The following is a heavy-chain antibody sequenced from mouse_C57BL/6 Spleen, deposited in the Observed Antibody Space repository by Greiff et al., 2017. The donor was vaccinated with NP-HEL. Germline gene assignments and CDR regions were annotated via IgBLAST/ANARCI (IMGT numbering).Heavy chain of an antibody. CDR2: ISDGGSYT. CDR3: ATQTGNYAMDY. V-gene: IGHV5-4*03. CDR1: GFTFSSYA. Sequence: EVKLVESGGGLVKPGGSLKLSCAASGFTFSSYAMSWVRQTPEKRLEWVATISDGGSYTYYPDNVKGRFTISRDNAKNNLYLQMSHLKSEDTAMYYCATQTGNYAMDYWGQGTSVTVSS. D-gene: IGHD4-1*01. J-gene: IGHJ4*01.